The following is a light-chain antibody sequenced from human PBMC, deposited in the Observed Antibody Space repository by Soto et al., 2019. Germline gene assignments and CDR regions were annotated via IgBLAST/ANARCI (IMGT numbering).Light chain of an antibody. J-gene: IGLJ1*01. CDR1: SSDVGGYNY. CDR3: SSYTSSSTYV. V-gene: IGLV2-14*01. Sequence: QSVLTQPPSASGSPGQSVTISCTGTSSDVGGYNYVSWYQQHPGKAPKLMIYEVSNRPSGVSNRFSGSKSGNTASLTTSGLQAEDEADYYCSSYTSSSTYVFGTGTKVTVL. CDR2: EVS.